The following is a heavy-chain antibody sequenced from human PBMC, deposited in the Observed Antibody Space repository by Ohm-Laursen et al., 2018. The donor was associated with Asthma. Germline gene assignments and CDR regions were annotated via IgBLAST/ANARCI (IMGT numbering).Heavy chain of an antibody. Sequence: SLRLSCAASGFTFSNYNMIWVRQAPGKGLDWVSSITTGSSTIYYADSVRGRFTVSTDKVTNSLYVQINSLRPEDTAVYYCAAWGPRIYWGQGTLVTASS. CDR1: GFTFSNYN. J-gene: IGHJ4*02. V-gene: IGHV3-48*01. CDR2: ITTGSSTI. D-gene: IGHD3-16*01. CDR3: AAWGPRIY.